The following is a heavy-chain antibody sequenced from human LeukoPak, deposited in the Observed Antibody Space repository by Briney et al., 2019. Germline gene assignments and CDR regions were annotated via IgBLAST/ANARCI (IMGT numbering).Heavy chain of an antibody. CDR2: IWYDGSNK. D-gene: IGHD1-26*01. Sequence: GGSLRLSSAASGFIFSSYCMHWVRQAPGKGLEWVAVIWYDGSNKYYADSVKGRFTISRDNSENTLYLQMNSLRAEDTGVYYCAKDSGYYYYYYMDVWGKGTTVTVSS. CDR1: GFIFSSYC. J-gene: IGHJ6*03. CDR3: AKDSGYYYYYYMDV. V-gene: IGHV3-33*06.